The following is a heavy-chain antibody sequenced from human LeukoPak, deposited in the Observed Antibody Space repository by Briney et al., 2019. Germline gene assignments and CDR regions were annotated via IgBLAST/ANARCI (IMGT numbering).Heavy chain of an antibody. CDR1: GGSFSGYY. D-gene: IGHD6-19*01. CDR3: ARGFTVAGLDY. V-gene: IGHV4-34*01. Sequence: SETLSLTCAVYGGSFSGYYWSWIRQPPGKGLEWIGEINHSGSTNYNPSLKSRVTISVDTSKNQFSLKLSSVTAADTAVYYCARGFTVAGLDYWGQGTLVTVSS. CDR2: INHSGST. J-gene: IGHJ4*02.